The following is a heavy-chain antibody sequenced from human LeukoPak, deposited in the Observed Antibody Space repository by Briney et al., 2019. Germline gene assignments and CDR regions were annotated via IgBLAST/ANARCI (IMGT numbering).Heavy chain of an antibody. J-gene: IGHJ4*02. D-gene: IGHD6-19*01. CDR1: GXSISSYY. CDR3: AKDSGAGGWLLDY. Sequence: PSETLSLTCTVSGXSISSYYWSWIRQSAGKGLEWIGRLYTSGSPNYNPSLGSRVTMPVDTSNNQFSLKLSSVTAADTAVYYCAKDSGAGGWLLDYWGQGTLVTVSS. CDR2: LYTSGSP. V-gene: IGHV4-4*07.